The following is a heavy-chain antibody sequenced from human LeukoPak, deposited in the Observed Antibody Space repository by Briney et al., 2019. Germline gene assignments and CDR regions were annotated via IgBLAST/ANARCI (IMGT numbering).Heavy chain of an antibody. CDR2: IYSGGST. CDR1: GFIVGSNY. D-gene: IGHD2-8*01. V-gene: IGHV3-66*02. J-gene: IGHJ5*02. Sequence: GGSLRLACAASGFIVGSNYMSWVRPAAGGGLEWVSVIYSGGSTYYAGSGKGRFTISRANSKNTLYLQMNSLRAEATAVYYCARVLVVSWFGPWGQGTLVTVSS. CDR3: ARVLVVSWFGP.